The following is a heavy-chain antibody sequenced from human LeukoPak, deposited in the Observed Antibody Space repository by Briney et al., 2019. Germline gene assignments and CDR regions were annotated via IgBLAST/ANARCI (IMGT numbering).Heavy chain of an antibody. CDR2: IYYSGST. CDR3: TRGSMAYYYMDV. J-gene: IGHJ6*03. D-gene: IGHD5-24*01. V-gene: IGHV4-39*07. Sequence: SETLSLTCTVSGGSISSSIYYWGWIRQPPGKGLEWIGSIYYSGSTYYNPSLKSRVTISIDTSKNLFSLKLSSVPAADTAVYYCTRGSMAYYYMDVWGKGTTVTISS. CDR1: GGSISSSIYY.